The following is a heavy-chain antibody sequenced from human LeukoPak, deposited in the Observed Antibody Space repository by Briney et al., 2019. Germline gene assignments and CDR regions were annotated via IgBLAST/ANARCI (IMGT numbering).Heavy chain of an antibody. Sequence: PGGSLRLSCAASGFTFSSYSMNWVRQAPGEGLEWVSYISSSSSTIYYADSVKGRFTISRDNAKNSLYLQMNSLRAEDTAVYYCARDLNYDDSSGYYYVPLLDYWGQGTLVTVSS. J-gene: IGHJ4*02. V-gene: IGHV3-48*01. D-gene: IGHD3-22*01. CDR1: GFTFSSYS. CDR2: ISSSSSTI. CDR3: ARDLNYDDSSGYYYVPLLDY.